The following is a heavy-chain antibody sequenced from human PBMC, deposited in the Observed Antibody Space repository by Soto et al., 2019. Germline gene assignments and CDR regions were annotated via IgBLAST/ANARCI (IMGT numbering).Heavy chain of an antibody. CDR2: INHSGST. Sequence: QVQLQQWGAGLLKPSETLSLTCAVYGGSFSGYYWSWIRQPPGKGLEWIGEINHSGSTNYNPSLKSRVTIAVDTSKNQFSLKLSAVTAADTAVYYCARGGRIAAAGTFDPWGLGTLVTGSS. V-gene: IGHV4-34*01. J-gene: IGHJ5*02. D-gene: IGHD6-13*01. CDR3: ARGGRIAAAGTFDP. CDR1: GGSFSGYY.